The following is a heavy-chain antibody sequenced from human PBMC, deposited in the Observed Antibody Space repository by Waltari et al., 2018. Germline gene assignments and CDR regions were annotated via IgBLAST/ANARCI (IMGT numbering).Heavy chain of an antibody. J-gene: IGHJ4*02. V-gene: IGHV4-38-2*01. D-gene: IGHD4-4*01. Sequence: QVQLQESGPGLVKPSETLSLTCAVSGYSISSGYYWGWIRQPPGKGLEWIGRIYHSGSTYYNPSLKSRVTISVDTSKNQFSLKLSSVTAADTAVYYCARGGYSKIDYWGQGTLVTVSS. CDR2: IYHSGST. CDR1: GYSISSGYY. CDR3: ARGGYSKIDY.